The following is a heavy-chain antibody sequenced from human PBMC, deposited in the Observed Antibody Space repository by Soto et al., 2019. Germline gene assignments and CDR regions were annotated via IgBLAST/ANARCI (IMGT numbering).Heavy chain of an antibody. D-gene: IGHD3-22*01. CDR1: GFILSGYD. J-gene: IGHJ6*02. CDR2: IGTAGDP. Sequence: ESGGGLVQPGGSLRLSCVASGFILSGYDMHWVRQATGEGLEWVSAIGTAGDPYYSGSVKGRFTISRGNAENSVYLQMNSLRAGDTAVYYCARAGYDSSGYYFYAMDVGGPGTTVTVSS. CDR3: ARAGYDSSGYYFYAMDV. V-gene: IGHV3-13*05.